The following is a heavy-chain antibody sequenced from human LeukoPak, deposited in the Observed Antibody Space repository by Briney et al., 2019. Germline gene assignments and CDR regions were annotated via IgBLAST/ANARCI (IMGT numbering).Heavy chain of an antibody. V-gene: IGHV3-21*01. CDR2: ISANSLHI. J-gene: IGHJ4*02. D-gene: IGHD3-10*01. Sequence: GGSLRLSCAASGFTFSDESMNWVRQAPGKGLEWVSSISANSLHIFYADSVRGRFTISRDNAKNSLYLLMNNLRVEDTAVYYCVGPDSQFDCWGQGTLVTVSS. CDR3: VGPDSQFDC. CDR1: GFTFSDES.